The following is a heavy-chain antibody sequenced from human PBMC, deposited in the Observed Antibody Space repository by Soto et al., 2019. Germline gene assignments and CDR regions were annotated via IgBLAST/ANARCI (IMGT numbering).Heavy chain of an antibody. Sequence: PGEALKISCKGSGYSFTSYWIGWVRQMPGKGLEWMGIIYPGDSDTRYSPSFQGQVTISADKSISTAYLQWSSLKASDTAMYYCARQGSTGKGQYYYYYMDVWGKGTTVTVSS. CDR1: GYSFTSYW. D-gene: IGHD1-1*01. CDR3: ARQGSTGKGQYYYYYMDV. V-gene: IGHV5-51*01. J-gene: IGHJ6*03. CDR2: IYPGDSDT.